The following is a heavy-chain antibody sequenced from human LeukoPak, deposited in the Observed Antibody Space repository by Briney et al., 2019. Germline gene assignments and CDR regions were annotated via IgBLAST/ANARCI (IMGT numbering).Heavy chain of an antibody. D-gene: IGHD3-3*01. J-gene: IGHJ5*02. CDR2: IIPIFGTA. V-gene: IGHV1-69*13. CDR1: GGTFSSYA. Sequence: GASVKVSCKASGGTFSSYAISWVRQAPGQGLEWMGGIIPIFGTANYAQKFQGRVTITADESTSTAYMELSSLRSEDTAVYYCARGVGTIFGVVLRFDPWGQGTLVTVSS. CDR3: ARGVGTIFGVVLRFDP.